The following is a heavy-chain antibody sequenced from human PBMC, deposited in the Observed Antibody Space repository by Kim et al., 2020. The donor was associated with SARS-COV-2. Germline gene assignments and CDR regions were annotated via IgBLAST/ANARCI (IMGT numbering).Heavy chain of an antibody. Sequence: YADSVKGRFNIYRDHPKTTLYLQMNILRTEDTAIYYCAKGSIAAPGTLDYWGQGTMVTVSS. V-gene: IGHV3-23*01. J-gene: IGHJ4*02. D-gene: IGHD6-13*01. CDR3: AKGSIAAPGTLDY.